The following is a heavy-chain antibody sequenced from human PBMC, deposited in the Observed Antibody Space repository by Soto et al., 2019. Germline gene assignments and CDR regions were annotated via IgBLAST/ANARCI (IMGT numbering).Heavy chain of an antibody. Sequence: ASVKVSCKASGYTFTSYGISWVRQAPGQGLEWMGWISAYNGNTNYAQKLQGRVTMTRDTSTSTVYIELSSLRSEDTAVYYCARDLVRNFWSGYYSRDYGMDVWGQGTTVTVSS. CDR2: ISAYNGNT. CDR3: ARDLVRNFWSGYYSRDYGMDV. CDR1: GYTFTSYG. V-gene: IGHV1-18*01. J-gene: IGHJ6*02. D-gene: IGHD3-3*01.